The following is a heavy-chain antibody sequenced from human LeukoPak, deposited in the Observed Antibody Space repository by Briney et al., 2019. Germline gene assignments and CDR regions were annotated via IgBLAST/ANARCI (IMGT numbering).Heavy chain of an antibody. CDR3: AELGITMIGGV. D-gene: IGHD3-10*02. V-gene: IGHV3-13*01. CDR1: GFTFSSYD. Sequence: GGSLRLSCAASGFTFSSYDMHWVRQATGKGLEWVSGIGSTGETYYAGSVKGRFTISRDNSKNTLYLQMNSLRAEDTAVYYCAELGITMIGGVWGKGTTVTISS. CDR2: IGSTGET. J-gene: IGHJ6*04.